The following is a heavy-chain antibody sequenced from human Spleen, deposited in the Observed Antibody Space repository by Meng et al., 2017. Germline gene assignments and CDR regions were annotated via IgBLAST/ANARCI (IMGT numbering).Heavy chain of an antibody. CDR3: AKGIGADGYGVTFGY. J-gene: IGHJ4*02. CDR1: GFTFSNHA. Sequence: EHLVESGGGVVQPGRSLRLSCAASGFTFSNHAMTWIRQAPGKGLEWVSLISGRGGGTHYADSVKGRFTISRDNSENTLYLQMTSLRAEDTAVYYCAKGIGADGYGVTFGYWGQGTLVTVSS. CDR2: ISGRGGGT. D-gene: IGHD5-24*01. V-gene: IGHV3-23*04.